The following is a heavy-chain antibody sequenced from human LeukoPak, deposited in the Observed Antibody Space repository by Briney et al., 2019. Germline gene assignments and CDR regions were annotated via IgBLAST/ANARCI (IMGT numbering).Heavy chain of an antibody. D-gene: IGHD5-24*01. Sequence: GESLKISCKGSGYSFSIHWIAWVRQMSGKGLEWMGIIYPGDSDTRYSPSLQGQVTISADKSISTAYLQWSSLKASDTAMYYCARAGRGAYNEDAFDIWGQGTMVTVSS. J-gene: IGHJ3*02. CDR3: ARAGRGAYNEDAFDI. CDR2: IYPGDSDT. V-gene: IGHV5-51*01. CDR1: GYSFSIHW.